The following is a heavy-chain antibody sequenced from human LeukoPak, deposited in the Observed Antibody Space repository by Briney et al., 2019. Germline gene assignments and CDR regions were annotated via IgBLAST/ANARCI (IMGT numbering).Heavy chain of an antibody. Sequence: PGGSLRLSCAASGFTFSSYAMSWVRQAPGKGLEWVSAISGSGGSTYYADSVEGRFTISRDNSKNTLYLQMNSLRAEDTAVYYCAKKELWGLSGSYINYWGQGTLVTVSS. D-gene: IGHD1-26*01. V-gene: IGHV3-23*01. J-gene: IGHJ4*02. CDR3: AKKELWGLSGSYINY. CDR2: ISGSGGST. CDR1: GFTFSSYA.